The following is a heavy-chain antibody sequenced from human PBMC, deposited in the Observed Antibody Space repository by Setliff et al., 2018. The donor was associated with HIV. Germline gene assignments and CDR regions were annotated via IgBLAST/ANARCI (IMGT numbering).Heavy chain of an antibody. V-gene: IGHV1-18*01. D-gene: IGHD2-2*01. J-gene: IGHJ5*02. Sequence: GASVKVSCKASGYTISTYLIAWVRQAPGQGLEWMGWISPFNGNTNFAQKFQDRLTMTTDTSTTTASMELRSLRSDDTAVYYCVRGHCNSDKCWYTWFDPWGQGTPVTVSS. CDR2: ISPFNGNT. CDR3: VRGHCNSDKCWYTWFDP. CDR1: GYTISTYL.